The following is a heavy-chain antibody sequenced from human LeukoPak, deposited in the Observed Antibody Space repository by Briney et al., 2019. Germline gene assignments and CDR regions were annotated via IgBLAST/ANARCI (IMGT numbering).Heavy chain of an antibody. Sequence: PGGSLRLSCAASGFTFDDYAMHWVRQAPGKGLEWVSGISWNSGSIGYADSVKGRFTISRDNAKNSLYLQMNSLRAEDTALYYCATGGYWGQGTLVTVSS. CDR1: GFTFDDYA. V-gene: IGHV3-9*01. D-gene: IGHD3-10*01. CDR3: ATGGY. CDR2: ISWNSGSI. J-gene: IGHJ4*02.